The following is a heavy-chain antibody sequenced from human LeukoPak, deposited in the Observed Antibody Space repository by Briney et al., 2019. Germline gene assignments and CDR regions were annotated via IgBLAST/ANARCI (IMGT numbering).Heavy chain of an antibody. J-gene: IGHJ6*04. V-gene: IGHV3-43D*04. CDR3: AKDTVSSGYSYYAMDV. CDR1: GFTFDDYA. Sequence: PGGSLRLSCAASGFTFDDYAMHWVRQTPGKGLEWVSLVSWNGRSTSYADSVKGRFTISRDNSKNSLYLQMNSLRPEDTALYYCAKDTVSSGYSYYAMDVWGKGTTVTVSP. D-gene: IGHD5-18*01. CDR2: VSWNGRST.